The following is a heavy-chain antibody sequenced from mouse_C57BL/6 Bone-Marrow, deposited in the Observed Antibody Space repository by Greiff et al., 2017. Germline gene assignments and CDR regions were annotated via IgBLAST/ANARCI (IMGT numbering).Heavy chain of an antibody. CDR1: GFSLTSYA. CDR2: IWTGGGT. D-gene: IGHD2-5*01. CDR3: ARAYYSNYVWFAY. Sequence: VKLMESGPGLVAPSQSLSITCTVSGFSLTSYAISWVRQPQGKGLEWLGVIWTGGGTNYNSALKSRLSISKDNSKSQVFLKMNSLQTDDTARYYCARAYYSNYVWFAYWGQGTLVTVSA. J-gene: IGHJ3*01. V-gene: IGHV2-9-1*01.